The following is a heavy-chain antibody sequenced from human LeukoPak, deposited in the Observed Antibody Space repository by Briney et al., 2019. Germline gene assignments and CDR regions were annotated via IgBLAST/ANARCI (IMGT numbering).Heavy chain of an antibody. CDR2: SSWDGGST. Sequence: GGSLGLSCAASGFTLDDYAMHWVRQAPGKGLEWVSLSSWDGGSTYYADSVKGRFTISRDNSKNSLYLQMNSLRAEDTALYYCARSETYCSGGSCYISRFDYWGQGTLVTVSS. CDR3: ARSETYCSGGSCYISRFDY. D-gene: IGHD2-15*01. J-gene: IGHJ4*02. V-gene: IGHV3-43D*03. CDR1: GFTLDDYA.